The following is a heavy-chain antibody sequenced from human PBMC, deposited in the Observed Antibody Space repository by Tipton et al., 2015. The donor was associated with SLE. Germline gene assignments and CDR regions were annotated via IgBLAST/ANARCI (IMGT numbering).Heavy chain of an antibody. Sequence: TLSLTCAVYGGSFSGYYWSWIRQPPGKGLEWIGEINHSGSTNYNPSLKSRVTISVDTSKNQFSLKLSSVTAADTAVYYCRTYFDWLSGDPMDVWGQGTTVTVSS. V-gene: IGHV4-34*01. D-gene: IGHD3-9*01. CDR3: RTYFDWLSGDPMDV. J-gene: IGHJ6*02. CDR1: GGSFSGYY. CDR2: INHSGST.